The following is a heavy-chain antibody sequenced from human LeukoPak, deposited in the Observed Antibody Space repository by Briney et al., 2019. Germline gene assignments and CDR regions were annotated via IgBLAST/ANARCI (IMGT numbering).Heavy chain of an antibody. CDR3: AKSSSSYDQDAFDI. CDR1: GGSISGSSYY. V-gene: IGHV4-39*01. CDR2: IYYSGST. Sequence: SETLSLTCTVSGGSISGSSYYWGWIRQPPGKGLEWIGSIYYSGSTYYNPSLKSRVTISVDTSKNQFSLKLSSVTAADTAVYYCAKSSSSYDQDAFDIWGQGTMVTVSS. D-gene: IGHD6-6*01. J-gene: IGHJ3*02.